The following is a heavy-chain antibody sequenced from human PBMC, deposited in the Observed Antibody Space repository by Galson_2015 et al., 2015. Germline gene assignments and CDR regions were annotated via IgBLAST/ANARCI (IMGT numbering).Heavy chain of an antibody. CDR2: ISYDGSNK. CDR3: AKDGVPDYGDYVDY. J-gene: IGHJ4*02. CDR1: GFTFSSYG. Sequence: SLRLSCAASGFTFSSYGMHWVRQAPGKGLGWVAVISYDGSNKYYADSVKGRFTISRDNSKNTLYLQMNSLRAEDTAVYYCAKDGVPDYGDYVDYWGQGTLVTVSS. V-gene: IGHV3-30*18. D-gene: IGHD4-17*01.